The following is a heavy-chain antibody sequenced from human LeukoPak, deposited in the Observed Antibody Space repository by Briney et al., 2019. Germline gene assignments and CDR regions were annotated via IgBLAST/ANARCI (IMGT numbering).Heavy chain of an antibody. V-gene: IGHV4-30-4*02. CDR2: IYYSGSP. J-gene: IGHJ6*03. CDR3: ARTAAIEGGYYYYYMDV. CDR1: GGSISSGDYY. Sequence: SETLSLTCTVSGGSISSGDYYWSWTRQPPGKGLEWIGYIYYSGSPYYNPSLKSRVTISVDTSKNQFSLKLSSVTAADTAVYYCARTAAIEGGYYYYYMDVWGKGTTVTVSS. D-gene: IGHD2-2*02.